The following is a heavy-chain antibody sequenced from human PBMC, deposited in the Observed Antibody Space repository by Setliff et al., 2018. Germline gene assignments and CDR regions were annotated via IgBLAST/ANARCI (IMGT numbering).Heavy chain of an antibody. V-gene: IGHV4-59*11. CDR2: IYYSGST. Sequence: LSLTCTVSGGSISSHYWSWIRQPPGKGLEWIGYIYYSGSTNYNPSLKSRVTISVDTSKNQFSLKLSSVTAADTAVYYCARVGDMAYCGGDCYFGDAFDIWGQGTMVTVSS. J-gene: IGHJ3*02. D-gene: IGHD2-21*01. CDR3: ARVGDMAYCGGDCYFGDAFDI. CDR1: GGSISSHY.